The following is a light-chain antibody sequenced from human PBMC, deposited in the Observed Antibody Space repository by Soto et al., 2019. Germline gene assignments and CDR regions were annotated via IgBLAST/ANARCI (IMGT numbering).Light chain of an antibody. CDR3: QQYNNWPPWS. V-gene: IGKV3-15*01. J-gene: IGKJ1*01. CDR2: DAS. Sequence: EIMMTQSPATLSVSPGESATVSCRASQSISSNLAWYQQKPGQAPRLLIYDASIRATGIPVRFSGSGSGTDFTLTISSLQSEDFAVYYCQQYNNWPPWSFGQGTKVEVK. CDR1: QSISSN.